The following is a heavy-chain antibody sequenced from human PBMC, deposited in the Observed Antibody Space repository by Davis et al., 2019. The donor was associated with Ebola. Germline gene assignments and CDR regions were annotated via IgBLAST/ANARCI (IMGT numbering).Heavy chain of an antibody. CDR2: ISASGSPI. Sequence: GESLKISCAASGFTFSTYSMNWVRQAPGKGLEWVSFISASGSPIYYADSIKGRFTISRDTARNSVHLQMDSLRAEDTAIYYCARGPLTALDYWGQGTLVTVSS. CDR3: ARGPLTALDY. V-gene: IGHV3-48*03. J-gene: IGHJ4*02. D-gene: IGHD3-9*01. CDR1: GFTFSTYS.